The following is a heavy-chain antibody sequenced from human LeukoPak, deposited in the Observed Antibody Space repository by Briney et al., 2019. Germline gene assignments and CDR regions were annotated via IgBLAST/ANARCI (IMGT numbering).Heavy chain of an antibody. CDR1: GGSFSGYY. Sequence: PSETLSLTCAVYGGSFSGYYWSWIRQPPGKGLEWIGEINHSGSTNYNPSLKSRVTISVDTSKNQFSLKLSSVTAADTAVYYCARRTLITYYYDSGSRNWFDPWGQGTLVTVSS. CDR3: ARRTLITYYYDSGSRNWFDP. D-gene: IGHD3-10*01. CDR2: INHSGST. J-gene: IGHJ5*02. V-gene: IGHV4-34*01.